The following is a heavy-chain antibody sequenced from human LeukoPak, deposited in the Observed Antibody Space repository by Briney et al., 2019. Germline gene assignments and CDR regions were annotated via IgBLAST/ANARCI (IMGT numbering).Heavy chain of an antibody. J-gene: IGHJ4*02. D-gene: IGHD3-3*01. Sequence: GESLRLSCAASGFPFSSYAMSWVRQAPGRGLEWVSTISGRGGRTYYADSVKGRFTISRDNSKNILYLQMNSLRAEDTAVYYCAKQIFGVVIGPAFDYWGQGILVTVSS. CDR2: ISGRGGRT. V-gene: IGHV3-23*01. CDR3: AKQIFGVVIGPAFDY. CDR1: GFPFSSYA.